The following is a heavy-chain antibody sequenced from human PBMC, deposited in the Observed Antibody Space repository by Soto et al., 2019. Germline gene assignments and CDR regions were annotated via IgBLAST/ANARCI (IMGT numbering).Heavy chain of an antibody. CDR3: APPVGSYYYDSSGSPLDY. V-gene: IGHV3-23*01. CDR1: GFTFSSYA. Sequence: GGSLRLSCAASGFTFSSYAMSWVRQAPGKGLEWVSAISGSGGSTYYADSVKGRFTISRDNSKNTLYLQMNSLRAEDTAVYYCAPPVGSYYYDSSGSPLDYWGQGTLVTVS. D-gene: IGHD3-22*01. CDR2: ISGSGGST. J-gene: IGHJ4*02.